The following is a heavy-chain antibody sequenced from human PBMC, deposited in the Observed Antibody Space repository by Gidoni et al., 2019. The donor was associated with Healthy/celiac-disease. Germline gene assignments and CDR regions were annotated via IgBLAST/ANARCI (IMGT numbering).Heavy chain of an antibody. J-gene: IGHJ6*02. D-gene: IGHD2-2*01. V-gene: IGHV4-39*07. CDR1: GGSIRRSSYY. CDR3: ARDSIVVVPAGMDV. Sequence: QLQLQDSVPGLVKPSETLSLTCPVSGGSIRRSSYYWGWIRQPPGKGLEWIGRIYYSGSTYYNPSLKIRVTISVDTSKNQFSLKLSSVTAADTAVYYCARDSIVVVPAGMDVWGQGTTVTVSS. CDR2: IYYSGST.